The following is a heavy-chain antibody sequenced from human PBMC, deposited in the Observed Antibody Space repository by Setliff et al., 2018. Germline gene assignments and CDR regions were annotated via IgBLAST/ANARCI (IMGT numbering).Heavy chain of an antibody. Sequence: ASETLSLTCTVSGDSISGDYWSWIRQPPGKGLEWIGFIHYSGSTNYNPSLKSRVTISLDTPKNQFSLRLSSVTAADTAVYYCARTRYGLGGRPYWGRGTLVTVSS. V-gene: IGHV4-59*01. CDR2: IHYSGST. J-gene: IGHJ4*02. CDR1: GDSISGDY. CDR3: ARTRYGLGGRPY. D-gene: IGHD2-15*01.